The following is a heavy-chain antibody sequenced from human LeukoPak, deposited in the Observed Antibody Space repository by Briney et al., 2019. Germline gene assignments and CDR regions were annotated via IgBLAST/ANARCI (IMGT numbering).Heavy chain of an antibody. V-gene: IGHV4-39*07. J-gene: IGHJ4*02. CDR2: INHSGST. D-gene: IGHD5-18*01. CDR3: ANGYSYGS. CDR1: GGSISSSSYY. Sequence: SETLSLTCTVSGGSISSSSYYWGWIRQPPGKGLEWIGEINHSGSTNYNPSLKSRVTISVDTSKNQFSLKLSSVTAADTAVYYCANGYSYGSWGQGTLVTVSS.